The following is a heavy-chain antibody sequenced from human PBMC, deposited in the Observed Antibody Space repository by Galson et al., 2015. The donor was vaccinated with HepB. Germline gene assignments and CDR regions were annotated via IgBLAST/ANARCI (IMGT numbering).Heavy chain of an antibody. D-gene: IGHD2-15*01. CDR2: ISAYNGNT. J-gene: IGHJ6*02. CDR3: ARVRSIVVVVAATQSRFMDV. CDR1: GYTFTSYG. V-gene: IGHV1-18*01. Sequence: SVKVSCKASGYTFTSYGISWVRQAPGQGLEWMEWISAYNGNTNYAQKLQGRVTMTTDTSTSTAYMELRSLRSDDTAVYYCARVRSIVVVVAATQSRFMDVWGQGTTVTVSS.